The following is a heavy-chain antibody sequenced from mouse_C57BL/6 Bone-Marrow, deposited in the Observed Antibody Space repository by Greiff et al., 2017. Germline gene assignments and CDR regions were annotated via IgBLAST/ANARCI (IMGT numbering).Heavy chain of an antibody. V-gene: IGHV1-81*01. CDR2: IYPRSGNN. CDR1: GYTFTSYG. CDR3: ARFVTTVVVDY. D-gene: IGHD1-1*01. Sequence: VQLQESGAELARPGASVKLSCKASGYTFTSYGISWVKQRTGQGLEWIGEIYPRSGNNYYNEKFKGKATLTADKSSSTAYMELRSLTSEDSAVYFCARFVTTVVVDYWGQGTTLTVSS. J-gene: IGHJ2*01.